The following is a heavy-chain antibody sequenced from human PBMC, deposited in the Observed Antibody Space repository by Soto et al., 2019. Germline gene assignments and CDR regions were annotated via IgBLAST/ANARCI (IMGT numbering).Heavy chain of an antibody. Sequence: QVQLVESGGGVVQPGRSLRLSCAASGFTFNSYNMHWVRQAPGRGLEWVAVTWYDGSNKYNADAVKGRFTISRDKSKNSLYLQMNSLRAEDTDLYYCARYLGTTTVIVPGYWGHGTLVTVSS. D-gene: IGHD4-17*01. CDR1: GFTFNSYN. J-gene: IGHJ4*01. CDR3: ARYLGTTTVIVPGY. V-gene: IGHV3-33*01. CDR2: TWYDGSNK.